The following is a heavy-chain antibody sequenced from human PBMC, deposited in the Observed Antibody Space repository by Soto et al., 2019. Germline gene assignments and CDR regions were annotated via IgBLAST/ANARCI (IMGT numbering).Heavy chain of an antibody. CDR2: ISGSGGST. V-gene: IGHV3-23*01. J-gene: IGHJ4*02. Sequence: PGGSLRLSCAASGLTFSSYAMSWVRQAPGKGLEWVSAISGSGGSTYYADSVKGRFTISRDNAKNSLYLQMNSLRAEDTAVYYCARDCGGSCYRTFDYWGQGTLVTVSS. CDR1: GLTFSSYA. CDR3: ARDCGGSCYRTFDY. D-gene: IGHD2-15*01.